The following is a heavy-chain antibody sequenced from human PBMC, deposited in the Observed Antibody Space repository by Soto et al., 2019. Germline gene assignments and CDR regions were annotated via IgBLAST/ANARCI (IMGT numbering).Heavy chain of an antibody. CDR1: GGSFSGYY. J-gene: IGHJ4*02. V-gene: IGHV4-34*09. D-gene: IGHD3-22*01. Sequence: PSETLSLTCAVYGGSFSGYYWSWIRQPPGKGLEWIGYIYYSGSTYYNPSLKSRVTISVDTSKNQFSLKLSSVTAADTAVYYCARDDSSGPDYWGQGTLVTVSS. CDR2: IYYSGST. CDR3: ARDDSSGPDY.